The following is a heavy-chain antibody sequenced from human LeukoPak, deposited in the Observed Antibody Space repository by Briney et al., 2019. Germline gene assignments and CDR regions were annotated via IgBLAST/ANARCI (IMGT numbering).Heavy chain of an antibody. CDR3: ARGRQDVTMIVVVMTAVSYYLDV. D-gene: IGHD3-22*01. CDR1: GGSFSGYY. CDR2: MNPSGST. Sequence: SETLSLTCAVYGGSFSGYYWTWIRQTPEKGLEWIGEMNPSGSTSYNPPLKSRVTISVDTSKNQFSLKLSSVTAADTAVYYCARGRQDVTMIVVVMTAVSYYLDVWGKGTTVTVS. J-gene: IGHJ6*03. V-gene: IGHV4-34*01.